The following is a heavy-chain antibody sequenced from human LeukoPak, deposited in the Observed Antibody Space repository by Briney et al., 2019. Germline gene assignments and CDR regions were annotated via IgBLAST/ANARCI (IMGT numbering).Heavy chain of an antibody. CDR3: ARLPVNDFWSGYCL. J-gene: IGHJ4*02. Sequence: SETLSLTCTVSGGSISSSSYYWGWIRQPPGKGLEWIGSIYYSGSTYYNPSLKSRVTISVDTSKNQFSLKLSSVTAADTAVYYCARLPVNDFWSGYCLWGQGTLVTVSS. CDR2: IYYSGST. D-gene: IGHD3-3*01. CDR1: GGSISSSSYY. V-gene: IGHV4-39*01.